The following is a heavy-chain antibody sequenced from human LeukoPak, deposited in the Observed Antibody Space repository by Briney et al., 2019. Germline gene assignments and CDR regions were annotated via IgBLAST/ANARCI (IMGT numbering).Heavy chain of an antibody. D-gene: IGHD3-10*01. CDR3: AREVLLWFGELLPTKYYYYGMDV. J-gene: IGHJ6*02. CDR1: GDSVSSNSAA. V-gene: IGHV6-1*01. Sequence: SQTLSLTCAISGDSVSSNSAAWHWIRQSPSRGLEWLGRTYYRSKWYNDYAVSVKSRITINPDTSKNQFSLQLNSVTPEDTAVYYCAREVLLWFGELLPTKYYYYGMDVWGQGTTVTVSS. CDR2: TYYRSKWYN.